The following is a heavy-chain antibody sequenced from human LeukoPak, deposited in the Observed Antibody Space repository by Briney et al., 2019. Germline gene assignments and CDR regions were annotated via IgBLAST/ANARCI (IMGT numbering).Heavy chain of an antibody. V-gene: IGHV3-11*04. J-gene: IGHJ3*02. CDR1: GFTFSDFH. CDR2: ITSAGST. CDR3: AKPQGTFAI. Sequence: GGSLRLSCAASGFTFSDFHMTWIRQAPGKGLEWISYITSAGSTYYAGSVKGRFTISRDNAKTSLFLQMNNLGAEDTAVYYCAKPQGTFAIWGQGTMVTVSS.